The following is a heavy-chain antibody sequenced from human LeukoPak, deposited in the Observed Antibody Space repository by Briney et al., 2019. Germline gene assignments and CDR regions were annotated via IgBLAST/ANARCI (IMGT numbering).Heavy chain of an antibody. CDR2: ISYDGCNK. Sequence: GGSLRLSCAASGFTFSSYAMHWVRQAPGKGLEWVAVISYDGCNKYYADSVKGRFTISRDNSKNTLYLQMNSLRAEDTAVYYCARGPGIAVAGRGIYYFDYWGQGTLVTVSS. V-gene: IGHV3-30-3*01. J-gene: IGHJ4*02. D-gene: IGHD6-19*01. CDR1: GFTFSSYA. CDR3: ARGPGIAVAGRGIYYFDY.